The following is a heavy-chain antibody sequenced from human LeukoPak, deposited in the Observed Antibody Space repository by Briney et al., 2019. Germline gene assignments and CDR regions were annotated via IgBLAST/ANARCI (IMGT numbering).Heavy chain of an antibody. CDR2: IIPIFGTA. V-gene: IGHV1-69*13. CDR3: ARLRSDNHFDY. J-gene: IGHJ4*02. CDR1: GGTFSIYA. D-gene: IGHD3-3*01. Sequence: EASVTVSCTASGGTFSIYAISWVRQAPGQGLEWMGGIIPIFGTANYAQKFQGRVTITADESTSTAYMELSSLRSEDTAVYYCARLRSDNHFDYWGQGTLVTVSS.